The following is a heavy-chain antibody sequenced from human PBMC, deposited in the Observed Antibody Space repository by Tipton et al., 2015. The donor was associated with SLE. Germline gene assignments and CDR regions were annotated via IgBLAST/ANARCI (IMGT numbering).Heavy chain of an antibody. V-gene: IGHV4-31*11. J-gene: IGHJ5*02. Sequence: PGLVKPSETLSLSCAVYGGSFSGYYWSWLRQLPGKGLEWIGYIYYSGSTFYNPSLKSRVSISVDRSNNQFSLKLNSVTAADTAVYYCARERGERYTSRIDLWGQGTLVTVSS. CDR3: ARERGERYTSRIDL. CDR1: GGSFSGYY. D-gene: IGHD3-16*01. CDR2: IYYSGST.